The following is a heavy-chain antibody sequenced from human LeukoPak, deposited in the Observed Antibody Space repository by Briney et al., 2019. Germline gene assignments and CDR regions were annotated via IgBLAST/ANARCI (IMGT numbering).Heavy chain of an antibody. CDR3: VKDVNWSTY. CDR2: ISGNGDTT. CDR1: GFTFSSYA. J-gene: IGHJ4*02. V-gene: IGHV3-23*01. D-gene: IGHD1-1*01. Sequence: GGSLRLSCAASGFTFSSYAMIWVRQAPGKGLEWVSVISGNGDTTYYADSVKGRFTISRDNSRNTVYLQMNSLRGDDTAVYYCVKDVNWSTYGGQGTLVTVSS.